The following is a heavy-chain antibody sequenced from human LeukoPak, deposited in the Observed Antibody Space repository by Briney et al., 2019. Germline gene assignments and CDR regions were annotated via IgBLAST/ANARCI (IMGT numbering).Heavy chain of an antibody. J-gene: IGHJ5*02. CDR3: ATDITGTTRWFDP. CDR1: GYTLTELS. V-gene: IGHV1-24*01. Sequence: GASVKISCKVSGYTLTELSMHWVRQAPGKGLEWMGGFDPEDGETIYAQKFQGRVTMTEDTSTDTAYMELSSLRSEDTAVYYCATDITGTTRWFDPWGQGTLVTVSS. CDR2: FDPEDGET. D-gene: IGHD1-7*01.